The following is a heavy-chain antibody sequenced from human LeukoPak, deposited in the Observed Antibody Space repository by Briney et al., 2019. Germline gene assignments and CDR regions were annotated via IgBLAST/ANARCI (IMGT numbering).Heavy chain of an antibody. CDR1: AFTFSDYY. Sequence: PGGSLRLSCAASAFTFSDYYMSWIRQAPGKGLEWVSYISSSGSTIYYADSVNGRFTISRDNAKTSLYVHMNSLRAEDTAVYYCARVVDHDYGDYYLDYWGQGTLVTVSS. J-gene: IGHJ4*02. D-gene: IGHD4-17*01. CDR3: ARVVDHDYGDYYLDY. CDR2: ISSSGSTI. V-gene: IGHV3-11*04.